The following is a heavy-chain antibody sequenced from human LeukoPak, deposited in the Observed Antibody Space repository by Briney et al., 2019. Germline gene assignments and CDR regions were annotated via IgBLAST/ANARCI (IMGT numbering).Heavy chain of an antibody. Sequence: ASVKVSCKASGYTFTSYGISWVRQAPGQGLEWMGWISAYNGNTNYAQKLQGRVTMTTDTSTSTAYMELRSLRSDDTAVYYCARGIPKTRPYCSSTSCRERWFDPWGQGTLVTVSS. CDR3: ARGIPKTRPYCSSTSCRERWFDP. CDR2: ISAYNGNT. J-gene: IGHJ5*02. D-gene: IGHD2-2*01. V-gene: IGHV1-18*01. CDR1: GYTFTSYG.